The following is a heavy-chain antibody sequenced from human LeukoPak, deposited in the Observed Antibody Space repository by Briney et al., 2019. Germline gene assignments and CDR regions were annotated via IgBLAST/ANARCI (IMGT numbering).Heavy chain of an antibody. CDR2: IYYSGST. V-gene: IGHV4-59*01. CDR3: ARSRYGSTNTNYYMDV. J-gene: IGHJ6*03. Sequence: ASETLSLTCTVSGGSISSYYWSWIRQPPGKGLEWIGYIYYSGSTNYNPSLKSRVTISIDTSKNQFSLKVSSVTAADTAVYYCARSRYGSTNTNYYMDVWGKGTTVTVSS. D-gene: IGHD2-2*01. CDR1: GGSISSYY.